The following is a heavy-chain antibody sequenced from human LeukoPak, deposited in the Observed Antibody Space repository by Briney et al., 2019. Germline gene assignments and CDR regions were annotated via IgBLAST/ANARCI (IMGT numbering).Heavy chain of an antibody. D-gene: IGHD1-7*01. CDR3: ARVPPGITGTTSDY. CDR1: GGTFSSYA. V-gene: IGHV1-69*13. J-gene: IGHJ4*02. CDR2: IIPIFGTA. Sequence: ASVKVSCKASGGTFSSYAISWVRQAPGQGLEWMGGIIPIFGTANYAQKFQGRVTITADESTSTAYMELSSLRSEDTAVYYCARVPPGITGTTSDYWGQGTLVTVSS.